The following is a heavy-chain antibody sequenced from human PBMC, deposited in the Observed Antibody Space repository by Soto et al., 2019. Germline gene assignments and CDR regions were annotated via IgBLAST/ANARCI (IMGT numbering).Heavy chain of an antibody. CDR3: AKDWGWLQLRGVFDY. Sequence: SVQGRFTISRDNSKNALYLQMNSLRAEDTAVYYCAKDWGWLQLRGVFDYWGQGTLVIVSS. D-gene: IGHD5-12*01. J-gene: IGHJ4*02. V-gene: IGHV3-30*02.